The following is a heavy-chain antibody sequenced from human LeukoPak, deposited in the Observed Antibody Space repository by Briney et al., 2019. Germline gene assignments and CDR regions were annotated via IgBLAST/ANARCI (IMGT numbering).Heavy chain of an antibody. CDR1: VGSISSSSYY. D-gene: IGHD1-26*01. CDR3: ARLGTVVDAFDI. J-gene: IGHJ3*02. CDR2: IYYSGST. V-gene: IGHV4-39*01. Sequence: SETLSLTCTVSVGSISSSSYYWGWIRQPPGKGLEWIGSIYYSGSTYYNPSLKSRVTISVDTSKNQFSLKLSSVTAADTAVYYCARLGTVVDAFDIWGQGTMVTVSS.